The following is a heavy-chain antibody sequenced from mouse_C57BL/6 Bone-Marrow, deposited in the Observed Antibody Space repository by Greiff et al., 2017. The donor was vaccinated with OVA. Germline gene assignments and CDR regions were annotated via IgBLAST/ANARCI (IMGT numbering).Heavy chain of an antibody. CDR1: GYTFTTYP. CDR3: ARGDYYYGSSSFAY. CDR2: FHPYNDDT. V-gene: IGHV1-47*01. J-gene: IGHJ3*01. Sequence: QVQLKESGAELVKPGASVKMSCKASGYTFTTYPIEWMKQNHGQSLEWIGNFHPYNDDTKYNEKFKGKATLTVEKSSSTVYLELSRLTSDDSAVYYGARGDYYYGSSSFAYWGQGTLVTVSA. D-gene: IGHD1-1*01.